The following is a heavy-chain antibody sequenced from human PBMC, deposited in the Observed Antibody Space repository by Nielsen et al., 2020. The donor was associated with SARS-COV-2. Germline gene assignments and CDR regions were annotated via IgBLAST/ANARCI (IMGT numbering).Heavy chain of an antibody. CDR3: AIPSSGYNYGIFDS. CDR1: GFTFSDYA. D-gene: IGHD5-18*01. Sequence: GESLKISCAASGFTFSDYAMSWVRKAPGKGLEWVSAISRSGDSTYYADSVKGRFTISRDNSKETLYLQINSLRAEDTAVYYCAIPSSGYNYGIFDSWGQGTLVIVSS. V-gene: IGHV3-23*01. CDR2: ISRSGDST. J-gene: IGHJ4*02.